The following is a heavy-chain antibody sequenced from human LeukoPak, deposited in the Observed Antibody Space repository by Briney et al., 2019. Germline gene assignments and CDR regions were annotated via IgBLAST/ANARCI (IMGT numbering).Heavy chain of an antibody. CDR2: IYTSGSA. CDR1: GGSISSYY. D-gene: IGHD3-10*01. V-gene: IGHV4-4*07. J-gene: IGHJ4*02. CDR3: ARDGFHFGSGNYFVY. Sequence: SETLSLTCTVSGGSISSYYWSWIRQPAGKGLEWIGRIYTSGSANYNPSLKSRVTISVDTSKNQFSLKLSSVTAADTAVYYCARDGFHFGSGNYFVYWGQGALVTVSS.